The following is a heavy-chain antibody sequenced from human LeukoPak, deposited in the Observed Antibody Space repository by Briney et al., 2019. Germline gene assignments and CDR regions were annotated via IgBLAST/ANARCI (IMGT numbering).Heavy chain of an antibody. Sequence: PSETLSLTCTVSGGSISSSSYYWGWIRQPPGTGLEWIGSIYYSGSTYYNPSLKSRVTISVDTSKNQFSLKLSSVTAADTAVYYCARVPLRYYYYMDVWGKGTTVTVSS. CDR1: GGSISSSSYY. J-gene: IGHJ6*03. V-gene: IGHV4-39*07. CDR3: ARVPLRYYYYMDV. D-gene: IGHD4-17*01. CDR2: IYYSGST.